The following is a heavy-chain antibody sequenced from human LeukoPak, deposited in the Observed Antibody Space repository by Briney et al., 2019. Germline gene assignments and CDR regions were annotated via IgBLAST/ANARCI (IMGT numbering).Heavy chain of an antibody. CDR2: ISYDGSNK. J-gene: IGHJ4*02. V-gene: IGHV3-30*04. CDR1: GFTFSSYA. Sequence: PGRSLRLSCAASGFTFSSYAMHWVRQAPGKGLEGVAVISYDGSNKYYADSVKGRFTISRDNSKNTLYLQMNSLRAEDTAVYYCARDGYYGSGSYYNVPTLYFDYWGQGTLVTVSS. CDR3: ARDGYYGSGSYYNVPTLYFDY. D-gene: IGHD3-10*01.